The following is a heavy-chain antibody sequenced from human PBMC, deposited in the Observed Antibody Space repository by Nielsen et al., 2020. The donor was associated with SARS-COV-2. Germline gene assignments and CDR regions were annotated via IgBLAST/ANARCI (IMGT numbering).Heavy chain of an antibody. V-gene: IGHV3-11*05. CDR1: GFTFSDYY. CDR3: ARVSQQLNYYYYGMDV. Sequence: GESLKISCAASGFTFSDYYMSWIRQAPGKGLEWVSYISSSSSYTNYADSVKGRFTISRDNAKNSLYLQINSLRAEDTAVYYCARVSQQLNYYYYGMDVWGQGTTVTVSS. J-gene: IGHJ6*02. CDR2: ISSSSSYT. D-gene: IGHD6-13*01.